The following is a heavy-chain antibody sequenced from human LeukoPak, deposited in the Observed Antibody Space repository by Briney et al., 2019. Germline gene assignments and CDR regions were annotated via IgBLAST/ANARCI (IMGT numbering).Heavy chain of an antibody. CDR3: ARVRFLEGKGVFDY. D-gene: IGHD3-3*01. Sequence: SETLSLTCTVSGGSISSNNYYWNWIRQPAGKGLEWIGRIYTSGSTSGSTNYNPSLKSRVTISVDTSKNQFSLKLSFVTAADTAVYYCARVRFLEGKGVFDYWGQGTLVTVSS. V-gene: IGHV4-61*02. CDR2: IYTSGSTSGST. J-gene: IGHJ4*02. CDR1: GGSISSNNYY.